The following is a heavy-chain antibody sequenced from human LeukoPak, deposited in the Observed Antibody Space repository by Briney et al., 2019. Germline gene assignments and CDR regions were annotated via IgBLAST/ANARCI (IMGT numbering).Heavy chain of an antibody. V-gene: IGHV3-23*01. CDR1: GFTFSIYG. D-gene: IGHD2/OR15-2a*01. J-gene: IGHJ4*02. CDR3: ARSGLSRFGF. CDR2: FSGSGGST. Sequence: GGSLRLSCAASGFTFSIYGMHWVRQAPGKGLQWVSAFSGSGGSTYYADSVKGRFTISRDNSRNTLYLQMNSLRAEDTAVYYCARSGLSRFGFWGQGTLVTVSS.